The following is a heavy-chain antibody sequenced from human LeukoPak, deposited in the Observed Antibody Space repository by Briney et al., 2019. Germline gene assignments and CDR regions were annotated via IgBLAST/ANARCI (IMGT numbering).Heavy chain of an antibody. CDR2: IIPIFGTA. CDR1: GGTFSSYA. Sequence: SVKVSCKASGGTFSSYAISWVRQAPGQGLEWMGGIIPIFGTANYAQKFQGRVTITADESTSTAYMELSSLRSEDTAVYYCARGQRGYSYGQLDYWGQGTLVTVSS. CDR3: ARGQRGYSYGQLDY. D-gene: IGHD5-18*01. V-gene: IGHV1-69*01. J-gene: IGHJ4*02.